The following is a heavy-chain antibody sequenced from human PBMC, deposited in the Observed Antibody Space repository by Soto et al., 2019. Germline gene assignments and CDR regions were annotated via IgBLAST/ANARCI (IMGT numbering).Heavy chain of an antibody. D-gene: IGHD2-21*02. CDR3: ARVAYCGGDCYSSHFDY. V-gene: IGHV1-69*13. CDR2: IIPIFGTA. Sequence: SVKVSCKASGGTFSSYAISWVRQAPGQGLEWMGGIIPIFGTANYAQKFQGRITITADESTSTAYMELSSLRSEDTAVYYCARVAYCGGDCYSSHFDYWGQGTLVTVSS. CDR1: GGTFSSYA. J-gene: IGHJ4*02.